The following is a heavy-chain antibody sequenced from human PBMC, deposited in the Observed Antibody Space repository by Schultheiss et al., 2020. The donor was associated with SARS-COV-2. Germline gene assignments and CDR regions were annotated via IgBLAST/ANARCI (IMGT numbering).Heavy chain of an antibody. CDR3: AKGASGWDITSY. CDR1: GFTFSSYG. J-gene: IGHJ4*02. CDR2: ISYDGSNK. V-gene: IGHV3-30*18. D-gene: IGHD3-10*01. Sequence: GGSLRLSCAASGFTFSSYGMHWVRQAPGKGLEWVAVISYDGSNKYYADSVKGRFTISRDNSKNTLYLQMNSLRAEDTAVYYCAKGASGWDITSYWGQGTLVTVSS.